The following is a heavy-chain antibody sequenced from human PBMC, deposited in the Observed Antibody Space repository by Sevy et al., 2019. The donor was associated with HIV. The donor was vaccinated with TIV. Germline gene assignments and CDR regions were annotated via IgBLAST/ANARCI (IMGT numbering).Heavy chain of an antibody. D-gene: IGHD3-22*01. J-gene: IGHJ4*02. Sequence: GESLKISCKGSGYSFTSYWIGWVRQMPGKGLEWMGIIYPGDSDTRYSPSFQGQVTSSADKSISTAYLQWSSLKASDTAMYYCARRKAGYYYDSSGYPYYFDYWGQGTLVTVSS. V-gene: IGHV5-51*01. CDR3: ARRKAGYYYDSSGYPYYFDY. CDR1: GYSFTSYW. CDR2: IYPGDSDT.